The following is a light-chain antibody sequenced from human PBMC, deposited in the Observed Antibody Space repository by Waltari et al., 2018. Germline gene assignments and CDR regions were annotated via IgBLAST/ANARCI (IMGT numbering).Light chain of an antibody. V-gene: IGKV1-33*01. CDR2: DAS. CDR3: QQYLHLLS. J-gene: IGKJ4*01. Sequence: DIQMTQSPSSLSASVGDRVTITCPASQDISKYLNWYQQKPGKAPQLLIYDASNLETGVPSRFSGGGSGTDFSLTITSLQPEDFATYYCQQYLHLLSFGGGTKVDLK. CDR1: QDISKY.